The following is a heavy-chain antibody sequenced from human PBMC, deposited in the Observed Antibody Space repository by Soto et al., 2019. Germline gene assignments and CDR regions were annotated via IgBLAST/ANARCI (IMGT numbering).Heavy chain of an antibody. D-gene: IGHD4-17*01. Sequence: QVQLVQSGAEVLKPGSSVKVSCKASGGTFSSYAFSWVRQAPGQGLEWMGGIIPIFGTANYAQKFQGRVTITAEESTNRAYRELSSLRTEDTAVCYCARPGGRSSTETTYFDCLVQGTLVTVSS. V-gene: IGHV1-69*01. CDR3: ARPGGRSSTETTYFDC. CDR1: GGTFSSYA. J-gene: IGHJ4*02. CDR2: IIPIFGTA.